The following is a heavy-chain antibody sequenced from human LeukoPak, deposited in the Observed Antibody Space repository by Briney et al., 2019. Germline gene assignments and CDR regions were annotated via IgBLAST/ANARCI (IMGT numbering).Heavy chain of an antibody. V-gene: IGHV1-69*13. Sequence: ASVKVSCKASGGTFSSYAISWVRQAPGQGLEWMGGIIPIFGTANYAQKFQRRVTITADESTSTAYMELSSLRSEDTAVYYCARDQGLPGGGYFDYWGQGTLVTVSS. CDR2: IIPIFGTA. J-gene: IGHJ4*02. CDR3: ARDQGLPGGGYFDY. D-gene: IGHD3-16*01. CDR1: GGTFSSYA.